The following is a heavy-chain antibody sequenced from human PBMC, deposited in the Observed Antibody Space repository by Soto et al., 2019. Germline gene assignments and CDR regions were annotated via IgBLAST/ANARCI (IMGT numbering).Heavy chain of an antibody. CDR2: IWYDGSNK. V-gene: IGHV3-33*01. CDR3: AGEANYYGHSGHYYGKGFDY. J-gene: IGHJ4*02. CDR1: GFSFSSFA. Sequence: QVQLVESGGGVVQPGRTLRLSCAASGFSFSSFAMHWVRQAPGKGLEWVAVIWYDGSNKYYADSVKGRLTISRDNSKNTLYLQMNNLRAEDTAVYYCAGEANYYGHSGHYYGKGFDYWGQGTLVTVSS. D-gene: IGHD3-22*01.